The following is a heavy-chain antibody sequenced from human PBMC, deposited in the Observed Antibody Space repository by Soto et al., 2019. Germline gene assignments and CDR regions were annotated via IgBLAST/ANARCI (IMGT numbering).Heavy chain of an antibody. J-gene: IGHJ6*02. V-gene: IGHV4-61*01. CDR2: IYSSGST. CDR1: GGSVSSGNYY. Sequence: SETLSLTCIVSGGSVSSGNYYWNWTRQPPGKGLEWIGYIYSSGSTKYSPSLRSRVTISVDTFKNQFSLNLRSVTAADTAVYYCARSYDSSGYYYYEMDVWGQGTTVTVSS. CDR3: ARSYDSSGYYYYEMDV. D-gene: IGHD3-22*01.